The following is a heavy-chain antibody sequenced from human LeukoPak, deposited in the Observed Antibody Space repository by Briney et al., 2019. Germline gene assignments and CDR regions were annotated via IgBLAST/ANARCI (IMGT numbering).Heavy chain of an antibody. CDR3: ANLGPPGRDHYLES. Sequence: AGGSPRLSCAASGFTFSTYWMGWVRQAPGKGPEWGGNINQDETSIYFLESVKGRFTISRDNAKKSLYLQMNSLRDEDAAVYYCANLGPPGRDHYLESWGQGTLVTVSS. D-gene: IGHD5-24*01. CDR2: INQDETSI. CDR1: GFTFSTYW. J-gene: IGHJ4*02. V-gene: IGHV3-7*01.